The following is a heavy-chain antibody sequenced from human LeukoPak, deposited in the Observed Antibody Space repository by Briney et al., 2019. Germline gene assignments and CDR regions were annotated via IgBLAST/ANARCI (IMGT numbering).Heavy chain of an antibody. CDR2: IYHSGST. V-gene: IGHV4-4*02. Sequence: SETLSLTCAVSGGSISSSNWWSWVRQPPGKGLEWIGEIYHSGSTNYNPSLKSRVAISVDKSKNQFSLKLSSVTAADTAVYYCARLATYYYYYMDVWGKGTTVTVSS. J-gene: IGHJ6*03. CDR1: GGSISSSNW. D-gene: IGHD2-15*01. CDR3: ARLATYYYYYMDV.